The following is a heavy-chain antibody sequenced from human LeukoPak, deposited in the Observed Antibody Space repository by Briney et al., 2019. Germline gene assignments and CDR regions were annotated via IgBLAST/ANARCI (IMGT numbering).Heavy chain of an antibody. Sequence: PSETLSLTCAASGASISSGNYYWSWIRQNPGKDLEWIGYIYYSGSTDYNPSLKSRVTISLDTSKNQFSLDLRSVTAADTAIYYCASLQSGYYFVSYWGQGTLVTVSS. D-gene: IGHD3-3*01. CDR2: IYYSGST. CDR3: ASLQSGYYFVSY. J-gene: IGHJ4*02. V-gene: IGHV4-31*11. CDR1: GASISSGNYY.